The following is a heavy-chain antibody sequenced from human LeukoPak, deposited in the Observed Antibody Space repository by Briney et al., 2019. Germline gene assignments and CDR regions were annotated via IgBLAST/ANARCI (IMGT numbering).Heavy chain of an antibody. CDR3: ARASITIFGVVGYHDAFDI. V-gene: IGHV4-59*01. Sequence: SETLSLTCTVSGGSISSYYWSWIRQPPGKGLEWIGYIYYSGSTNYDPSLKSRVTISVDTSKNQFSLKLSSVTAADTAVYYCARASITIFGVVGYHDAFDIWGQGTMVTVSS. CDR2: IYYSGST. CDR1: GGSISSYY. J-gene: IGHJ3*02. D-gene: IGHD3-3*01.